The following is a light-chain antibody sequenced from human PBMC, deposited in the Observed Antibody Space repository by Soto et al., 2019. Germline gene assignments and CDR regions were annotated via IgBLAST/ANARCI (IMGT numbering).Light chain of an antibody. CDR1: SSDVGGYNY. CDR2: EVS. V-gene: IGLV2-14*01. J-gene: IGLJ3*02. Sequence: QSVLTQPASVSGSPGQTITISCTGTSSDVGGYNYVSWYQQYPGKAPKLMIYEVSNRPSGVSIRFSGSKSGNTASLTISGLQAEDEADYYCSSYTSSILVFGGGTKVTV. CDR3: SSYTSSILV.